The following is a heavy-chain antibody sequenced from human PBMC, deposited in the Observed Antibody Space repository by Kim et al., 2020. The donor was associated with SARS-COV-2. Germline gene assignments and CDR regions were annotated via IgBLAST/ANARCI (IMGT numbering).Heavy chain of an antibody. CDR3: AKDRVGATNYYYGMDV. J-gene: IGHJ6*02. D-gene: IGHD1-26*01. V-gene: IGHV3-30*02. Sequence: SVKGRFTISRDNSKNTLYLQMNSLRAEDTAVYYCAKDRVGATNYYYGMDVWGQGTTVTVSS.